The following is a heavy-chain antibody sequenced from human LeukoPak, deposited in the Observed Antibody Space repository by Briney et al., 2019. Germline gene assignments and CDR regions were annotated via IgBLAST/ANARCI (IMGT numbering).Heavy chain of an antibody. CDR2: IYPAHSDT. J-gene: IGHJ5*02. D-gene: IGHD5-12*01. V-gene: IGHV5-51*01. Sequence: GGSLQISCKGSGYNFTSYWIGWGRPVPGKGLEGMGIIYPAHSDTRYRPSFQAQVTISPHKSISTAYLQWSSLKASDTAMYYCARHVIPATWDNWFDPWGQGTLVTVSS. CDR1: GYNFTSYW. CDR3: ARHVIPATWDNWFDP.